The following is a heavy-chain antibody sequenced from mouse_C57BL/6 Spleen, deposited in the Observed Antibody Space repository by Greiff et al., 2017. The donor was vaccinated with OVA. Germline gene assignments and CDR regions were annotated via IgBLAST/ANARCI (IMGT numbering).Heavy chain of an antibody. CDR3: ARGFDGYSSFAY. D-gene: IGHD2-3*01. Sequence: QVQLQQSGPELVKPGASVKISCKASGYAFSSSWMNWVKQRPGKGLEWIGRIYPGDGDTNYNGKFKGKATLTADKSSSTAYMQLSSLTSEDSAVYFCARGFDGYSSFAYWGQGTLVTVSA. CDR2: IYPGDGDT. J-gene: IGHJ3*01. CDR1: GYAFSSSW. V-gene: IGHV1-82*01.